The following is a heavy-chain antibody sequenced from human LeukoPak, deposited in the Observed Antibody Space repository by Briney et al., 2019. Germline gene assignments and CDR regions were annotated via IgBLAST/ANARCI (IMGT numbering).Heavy chain of an antibody. Sequence: SAKVSCKASGGTFSSYAISWVRQAPGQGLEWMGGIIPIFGTANYAQKFQGRVTITTDESTSTAYMELSSLRSEDTAVYYCARGRGYSGYDSSYYFDYWGQGTLVTVSS. CDR3: ARGRGYSGYDSSYYFDY. J-gene: IGHJ4*02. CDR1: GGTFSSYA. V-gene: IGHV1-69*05. CDR2: IIPIFGTA. D-gene: IGHD5-12*01.